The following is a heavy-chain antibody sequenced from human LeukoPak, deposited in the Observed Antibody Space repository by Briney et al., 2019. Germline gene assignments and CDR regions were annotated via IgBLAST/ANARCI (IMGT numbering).Heavy chain of an antibody. CDR3: AKDLAGSGSYSFDY. V-gene: IGHV3-23*01. J-gene: IGHJ4*02. CDR2: ISGSGGST. Sequence: QPGGSLRLSCAASGFTFSNYAMNWVRQAPGRGLEWVSAISGSGGSTYYADSVKSRFTISRDNSKNTLYLQMNSLRAEDTAVYYCAKDLAGSGSYSFDYWGQGTLVTVSS. D-gene: IGHD1-26*01. CDR1: GFTFSNYA.